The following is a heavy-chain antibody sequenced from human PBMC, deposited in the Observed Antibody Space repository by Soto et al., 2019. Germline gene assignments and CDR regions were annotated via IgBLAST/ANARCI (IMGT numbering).Heavy chain of an antibody. D-gene: IGHD3-9*01. J-gene: IGHJ4*02. V-gene: IGHV3-9*01. CDR2: ISWNSGSI. CDR1: GFTFDDYA. CDR3: GKDIQEGGTGTFDY. Sequence: EVQLVESGGGLVQPGRSLRLSCAASGFTFDDYAMHWVRQAPGKGLEWVSCISWNSGSIGYADSVKGRFTISRDNAKNVLYLQMNSLRAEDTALYYCGKDIQEGGTGTFDYCGRGTLVIVSS.